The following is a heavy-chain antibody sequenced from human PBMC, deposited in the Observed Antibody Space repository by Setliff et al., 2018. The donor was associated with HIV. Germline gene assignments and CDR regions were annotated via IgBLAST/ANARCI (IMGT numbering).Heavy chain of an antibody. CDR3: ASPPYSSSWYFDY. J-gene: IGHJ4*02. CDR2: INGGTTT. V-gene: IGHV3-66*02. Sequence: PGGSLRLSCVASGITVSGIYMTWVRQAPGKGLEWVSVINGGTTTYYADSVKGRFTISRDNSKNTLYLQMNSLRAEDTAVYYCASPPYSSSWYFDYWGQGTLVTVSS. CDR1: GITVSGIY. D-gene: IGHD6-13*01.